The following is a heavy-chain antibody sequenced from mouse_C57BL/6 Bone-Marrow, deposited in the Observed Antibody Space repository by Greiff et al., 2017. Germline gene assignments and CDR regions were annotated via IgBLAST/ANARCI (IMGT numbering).Heavy chain of an antibody. CDR2: ISSGGSYT. J-gene: IGHJ1*03. Sequence: EVKLMESGGDLVKPGGSLKLSCAASGFTFSSYGMSWVRQTPDKRLEWVATISSGGSYTYYPDTVKGRFTISIDNAKNTLYLQMSSLKCEDTAMYYCARRAERYGSSYGYWYFDVWGTGTTVTVSS. V-gene: IGHV5-6*02. CDR3: ARRAERYGSSYGYWYFDV. D-gene: IGHD1-1*01. CDR1: GFTFSSYG.